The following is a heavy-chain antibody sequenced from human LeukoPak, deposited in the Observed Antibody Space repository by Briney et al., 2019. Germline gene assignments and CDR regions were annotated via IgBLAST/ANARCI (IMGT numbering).Heavy chain of an antibody. CDR2: IGGSSDFT. CDR3: AKADRGWGVISKD. CDR1: GFTFGDYA. D-gene: IGHD3-10*01. Sequence: PGGSLRLSCAASGFTFGDYAMSWVRQAPGKGLEWVSAIGGSSDFTYYAEYVKGRFTTSRDNSKETLYLQMNSLRAEDTAVYYCAKADRGWGVISKDWGQGTLVTVSS. V-gene: IGHV3-23*01. J-gene: IGHJ4*02.